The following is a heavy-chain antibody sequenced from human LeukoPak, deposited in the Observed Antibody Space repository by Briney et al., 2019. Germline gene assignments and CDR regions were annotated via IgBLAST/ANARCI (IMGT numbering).Heavy chain of an antibody. CDR2: ISGSGGST. J-gene: IGHJ3*02. CDR3: ARASAGVIGMKDVFDI. D-gene: IGHD3-16*02. Sequence: GGSLRLSCAASGFTFSSYAMSWVRQAPGKGLEWVSAISGSGGSTYYADSVKGRFTISRDNSKNTLYLQMNSLRAEDTAVYYCARASAGVIGMKDVFDIWGQGTMVTVSS. V-gene: IGHV3-23*01. CDR1: GFTFSSYA.